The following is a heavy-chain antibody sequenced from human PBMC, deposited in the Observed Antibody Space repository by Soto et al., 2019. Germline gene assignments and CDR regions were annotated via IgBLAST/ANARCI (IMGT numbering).Heavy chain of an antibody. CDR3: ASGVATGYCSSTSCPATLDY. D-gene: IGHD2-2*01. V-gene: IGHV1-69*02. J-gene: IGHJ4*02. Sequence: ASVKVSCKASGGTFSSYTISWVRQAPGQGLEWMGRIIPILGIANYAQKFQGRVTITADKSTSTAYMELSSLRSEDTAVYYCASGVATGYCSSTSCPATLDYWGQGTLVTVSS. CDR1: GGTFSSYT. CDR2: IIPILGIA.